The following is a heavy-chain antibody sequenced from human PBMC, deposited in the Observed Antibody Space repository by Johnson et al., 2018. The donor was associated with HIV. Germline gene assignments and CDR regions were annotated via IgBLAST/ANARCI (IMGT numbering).Heavy chain of an antibody. J-gene: IGHJ3*02. CDR3: AREGSSGWYGGGDSLSAFDI. CDR2: ISDDGSNK. V-gene: IGHV3-30-3*01. CDR1: GFTFISYA. D-gene: IGHD6-19*01. Sequence: QMLLVESGGGVVQPGRSLRLSCAASGFTFISYAMHWVRQAPGKGLEWVAVISDDGSNKYYADSVKGRFTISRDNSKNTLYLQMNSLRAEDTAVYYCAREGSSGWYGGGDSLSAFDIWGQGTMVTVAS.